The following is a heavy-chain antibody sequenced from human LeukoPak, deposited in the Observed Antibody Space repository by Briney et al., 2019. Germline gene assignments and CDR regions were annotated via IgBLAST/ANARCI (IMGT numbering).Heavy chain of an antibody. CDR1: GGSISSSSYY. CDR2: IYYSGST. V-gene: IGHV4-39*07. Sequence: SETLSLTCTVSGGSISSSSYYWGWIRQPPGKGLEWIGSIYYSGSTYYNPSLKSRVTISVDTSKNQFSLKLSSVTAADTAVYYCARLIVVVPAAIQLRYYYYYYMDVWGKGTTVTVSS. CDR3: ARLIVVVPAAIQLRYYYYYYMDV. J-gene: IGHJ6*03. D-gene: IGHD2-2*02.